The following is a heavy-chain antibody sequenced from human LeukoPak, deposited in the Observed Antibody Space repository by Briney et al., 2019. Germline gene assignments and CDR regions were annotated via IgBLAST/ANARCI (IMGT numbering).Heavy chain of an antibody. J-gene: IGHJ4*02. CDR3: ARSPPAYNWNYVHY. CDR2: IYPGDSDT. CDR1: GYSFTSYW. Sequence: GESLKISCKGSGYSFTSYWIGWVRQMPGKGLEWMGIIYPGDSDTRYSPSFQGQVTISADKSISTAYLQWSSLKASDPAMYYCARSPPAYNWNYVHYWGQGSLATVSS. D-gene: IGHD1-7*01. V-gene: IGHV5-51*01.